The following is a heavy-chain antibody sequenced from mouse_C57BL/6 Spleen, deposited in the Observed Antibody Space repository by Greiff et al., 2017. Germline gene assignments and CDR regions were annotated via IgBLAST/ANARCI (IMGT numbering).Heavy chain of an antibody. CDR2: IRLKSDNYAT. CDR3: TGRDLYEAYAMDY. CDR1: GFTFSNYW. J-gene: IGHJ4*01. Sequence: EVKLVESGGGLVQPGGSMKLSCVASGFTFSNYWMNWVRQSPEKGLEWVAQIRLKSDNYATHYAESVKGRFTISRDDSKSSVYLQMNNLRAEDTGMYYCTGRDLYEAYAMDYWGQGTSVTVSS. V-gene: IGHV6-3*01. D-gene: IGHD2-12*01.